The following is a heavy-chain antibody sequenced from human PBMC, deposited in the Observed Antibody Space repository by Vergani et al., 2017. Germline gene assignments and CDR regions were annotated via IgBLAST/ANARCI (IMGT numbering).Heavy chain of an antibody. J-gene: IGHJ6*03. CDR1: GFTLSSHA. CDR2: IWYDGSKE. CDR3: ARSGYCAHGVCYMTYYYYMGV. Sequence: QVQLEESGGGVVQPGRSLRLSCAGSGFTLSSHAMHWVRQAPGKGLEWVAFIWYDGSKECYADSVKGRFTISRDNSKNTLYLQMNNLRAADRAVYYCARSGYCAHGVCYMTYYYYMGVWGKGTAVTVSS. D-gene: IGHD2-8*01. V-gene: IGHV3-33*01.